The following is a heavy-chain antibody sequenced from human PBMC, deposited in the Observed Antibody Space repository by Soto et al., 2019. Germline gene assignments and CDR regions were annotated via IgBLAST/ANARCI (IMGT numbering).Heavy chain of an antibody. J-gene: IGHJ4*02. CDR2: ISTDGSVT. D-gene: IGHD6-19*01. Sequence: EVQLVESGGGLVQPGGSLRLSCAASGLTFSSYWMHWVREAPGKGLVWVSRISTDGSVTTYADSVKGRFTISRDNAKNTLYLQMNSPRTEDTAVYYCARAPYNSGWWGFDYLGQGTLVTVSS. CDR1: GLTFSSYW. V-gene: IGHV3-74*01. CDR3: ARAPYNSGWWGFDY.